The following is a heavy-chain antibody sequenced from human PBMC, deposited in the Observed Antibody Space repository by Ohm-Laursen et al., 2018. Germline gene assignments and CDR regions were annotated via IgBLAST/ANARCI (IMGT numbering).Heavy chain of an antibody. V-gene: IGHV4-59*08. Sequence: SQTLSLTCTVSGDSLSNYYWSWIRQPPGKTLEWIGYIYYNGNPNYNPSLKSRITISVDTSKNQFSLKLRSVSAADPAVYYCVMYSSFSVYWGQGTLVTVSS. CDR3: VMYSSFSVY. D-gene: IGHD6-19*01. CDR2: IYYNGNP. J-gene: IGHJ4*02. CDR1: GDSLSNYY.